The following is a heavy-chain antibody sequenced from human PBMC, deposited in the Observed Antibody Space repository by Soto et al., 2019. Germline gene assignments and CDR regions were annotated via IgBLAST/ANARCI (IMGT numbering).Heavy chain of an antibody. CDR3: ARDQVVPARTWPSMDV. D-gene: IGHD2-2*01. Sequence: EGALRLSCAASGFTFSRYSMNWVRQAPGKGLEWVSSISRSSSYIYYADSVKGRFTISRDNAKYSLYLQMNSLRAEDTAVYYCARDQVVPARTWPSMDVPDXATTFT. J-gene: IGHJ6*02. CDR1: GFTFSRYS. V-gene: IGHV3-21*01. CDR2: ISRSSSYI.